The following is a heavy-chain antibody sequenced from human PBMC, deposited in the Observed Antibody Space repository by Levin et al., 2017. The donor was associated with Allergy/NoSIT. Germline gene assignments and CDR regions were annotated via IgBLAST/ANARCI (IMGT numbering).Heavy chain of an antibody. CDR2: IYPGDSDT. J-gene: IGHJ5*02. V-gene: IGHV5-51*01. D-gene: IGHD2-21*02. CDR1: GYSFTNYW. CDR3: AKLIGGLVVVTVTPDFFEP. Sequence: GESLKISCKASGYSFTNYWIGWVRQMPGKGLEWMGIIYPGDSDTKYNPSFQGQVIISVDKSINTAYLQWSSLEASDTAMYYCAKLIGGLVVVTVTPDFFEPWGQGTRVTVSS.